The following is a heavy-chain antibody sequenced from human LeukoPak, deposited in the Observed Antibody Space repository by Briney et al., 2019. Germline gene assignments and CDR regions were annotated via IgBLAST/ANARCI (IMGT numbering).Heavy chain of an antibody. CDR3: APRGHIVVVVAATPIWFDP. V-gene: IGHV3-30*03. Sequence: PGGSLRLSCAASGFTFSSYGVHWVRQAPGKGLEWVAVISYDGSNKYYADSVKGRFTISRDNSKNTLYLQMNSLRAEDTAVYYCAPRGHIVVVVAATPIWFDPWGQGTLVTVSS. J-gene: IGHJ5*02. CDR2: ISYDGSNK. D-gene: IGHD2-15*01. CDR1: GFTFSSYG.